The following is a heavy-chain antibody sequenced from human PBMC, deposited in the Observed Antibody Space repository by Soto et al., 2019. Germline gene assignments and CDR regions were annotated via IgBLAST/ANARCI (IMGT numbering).Heavy chain of an antibody. CDR1: GGTFSSYT. J-gene: IGHJ6*02. CDR3: AVDTAMVSDYYYYGMDV. D-gene: IGHD5-18*01. V-gene: IGHV1-69*02. CDR2: IIPILGIA. Sequence: QVQLVQSGAEVKKPGSSVKVSCKASGGTFSSYTISWVRQAPGQGLEWMGRIIPILGIANYAQKFQGRVTLTADKSSSTAYMELSSLRSEDTAVYYCAVDTAMVSDYYYYGMDVWGQGTTVTVSS.